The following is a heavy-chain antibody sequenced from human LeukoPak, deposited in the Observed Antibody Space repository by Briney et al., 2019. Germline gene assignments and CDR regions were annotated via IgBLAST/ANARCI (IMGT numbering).Heavy chain of an antibody. D-gene: IGHD3-10*01. CDR1: GGSISSGSYY. CDR2: IYTSGST. J-gene: IGHJ4*02. Sequence: SQTLSLTCTVSGGSISSGSYYWSWIRQPAGKGLEWIGRIYTSGSTNYNPSLKSRVTMSVDTSKNQFSLKLSSVTAADTAVYYCARVVWSGELFFNYWGQGTLVTVSS. CDR3: ARVVWSGELFFNY. V-gene: IGHV4-61*02.